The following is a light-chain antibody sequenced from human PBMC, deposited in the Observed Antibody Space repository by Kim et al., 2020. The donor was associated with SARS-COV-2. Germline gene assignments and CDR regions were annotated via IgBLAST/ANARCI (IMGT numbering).Light chain of an antibody. V-gene: IGKV3-20*01. CDR1: QSVSSSY. J-gene: IGKJ2*01. CDR2: SAS. CDR3: QQYGSSPKYT. Sequence: EIVLTQSPGTLSLSPGERATLSCRASQSVSSSYLAWYQQKPGQAPRLLIYSASSRATGIPDRFSGGGSGTDFTLTIRRLEPEDFAVYYCQQYGSSPKYTFGQGTKLEI.